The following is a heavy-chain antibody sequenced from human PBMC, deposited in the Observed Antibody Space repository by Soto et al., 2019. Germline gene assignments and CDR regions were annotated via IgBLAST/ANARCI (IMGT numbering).Heavy chain of an antibody. CDR3: ALSGYIYGTGFDY. Sequence: LRLSCAASGFTFSRYAMHWVRQAPGKGLEWVAVISYDGSNKYYADSVKGRFTISRDNSKNTLYLQMNSLRAEDTAVYYCALSGYIYGTGFDYWGQGTLVTVSS. V-gene: IGHV3-30-3*01. D-gene: IGHD5-18*01. CDR2: ISYDGSNK. J-gene: IGHJ4*02. CDR1: GFTFSRYA.